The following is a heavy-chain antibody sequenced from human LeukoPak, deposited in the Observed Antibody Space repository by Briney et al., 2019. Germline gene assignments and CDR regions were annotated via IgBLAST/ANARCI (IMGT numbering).Heavy chain of an antibody. CDR3: ARLRGGIVVVTAIPDYFDY. CDR2: IYYSGST. J-gene: IGHJ4*02. V-gene: IGHV4-39*01. Sequence: PSETLSLTCTVSGGSISSSSYYWGWIRQPPGKGLEWIGSIYYSGSTYYNPSLKSRVTISVDTSKNQFSLKLSSVTAADTAVYYCARLRGGIVVVTAIPDYFDYWGQGTLVTVSS. CDR1: GGSISSSSYY. D-gene: IGHD2-21*02.